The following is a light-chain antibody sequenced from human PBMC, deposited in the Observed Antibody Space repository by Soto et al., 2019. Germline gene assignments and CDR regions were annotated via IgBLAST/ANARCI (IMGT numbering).Light chain of an antibody. J-gene: IGLJ1*01. CDR2: GNS. Sequence: QSVLTQPPSVSGAPGQRVTISCTGSSSNIGAGYDVHWYQQLPGTAPKLLIYGNSNRPSGVPDRFSGSKSGTSASLAITGLQXXDEAXYXCQSYDSSLSGYVFGTGTKVTVL. CDR1: SSNIGAGYD. CDR3: QSYDSSLSGYV. V-gene: IGLV1-40*01.